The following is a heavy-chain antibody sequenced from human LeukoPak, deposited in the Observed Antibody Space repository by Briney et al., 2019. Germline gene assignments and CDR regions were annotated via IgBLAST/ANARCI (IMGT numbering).Heavy chain of an antibody. Sequence: GESLKISCKGSGYSFTSYWIGWVRQMPGKGLEWMGIIYPGDSDTRYSPSFQGQVTISADKSISTAYLQWSSLKASDTAMYYCARGHLYDYSSPSYYFDYWGQGTLVTVSS. D-gene: IGHD6-13*01. CDR1: GYSFTSYW. J-gene: IGHJ4*02. CDR2: IYPGDSDT. CDR3: ARGHLYDYSSPSYYFDY. V-gene: IGHV5-51*01.